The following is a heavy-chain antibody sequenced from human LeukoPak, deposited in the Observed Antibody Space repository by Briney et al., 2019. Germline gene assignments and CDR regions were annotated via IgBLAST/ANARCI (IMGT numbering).Heavy chain of an antibody. CDR3: ARTVGLNSGSYSPYYYYGMDV. V-gene: IGHV3-11*01. J-gene: IGHJ6*02. D-gene: IGHD1-26*01. Sequence: GGSLRLSCAASGFTFSDYYMSWIRQAPGKGLEWVSYISSSGSTIYYADSVKGRFTISRDNAKNSLYLQMNSLRAEDTAVYYCARTVGLNSGSYSPYYYYGMDVWGQGTTVTVSS. CDR1: GFTFSDYY. CDR2: ISSSGSTI.